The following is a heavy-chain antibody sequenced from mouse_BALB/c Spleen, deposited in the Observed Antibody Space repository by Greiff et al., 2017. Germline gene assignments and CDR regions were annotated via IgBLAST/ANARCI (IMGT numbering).Heavy chain of an antibody. Sequence: EVMLVESGGDLVKPGGSLKLSCAASGFTFSSYGMSWVRQTPDKRLEWVATISSGGSYTYYPDSVKGRFTISRDNAKNTLYLQMSSLKSEDTAMYYCARHGSITTVVAEGPFDYWGQGTTLTVSS. CDR2: ISSGGSYT. CDR3: ARHGSITTVVAEGPFDY. CDR1: GFTFSSYG. J-gene: IGHJ2*01. D-gene: IGHD1-1*01. V-gene: IGHV5-6*01.